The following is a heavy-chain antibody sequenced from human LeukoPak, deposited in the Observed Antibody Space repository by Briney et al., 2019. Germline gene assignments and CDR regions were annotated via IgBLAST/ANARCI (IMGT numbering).Heavy chain of an antibody. CDR3: ARVSSARYDILTGYSGFDP. D-gene: IGHD3-9*01. CDR2: IIPILGIA. V-gene: IGHV1-69*04. J-gene: IGHJ5*02. Sequence: ASVKVSCKASGYTFTSYYMHWVRQAPGQGLEWMGRIIPILGIANYAQKFQGRVTITADKSTSTAYMELRSLRSDDTAVYYCARVSSARYDILTGYSGFDPWGQGTLVTVSS. CDR1: GYTFTSYY.